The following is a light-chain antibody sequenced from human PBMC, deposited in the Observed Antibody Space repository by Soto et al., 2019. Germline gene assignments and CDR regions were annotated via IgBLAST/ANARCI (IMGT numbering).Light chain of an antibody. J-gene: IGKJ1*01. CDR2: GAS. Sequence: EIVMTQSPATLSVSPGERATLSCRASQSVSSNLAWYQQKPGQAPRLLIYGASTRATGIPARFSGSGSGTEFTLTISSLQSGDFAVYYCQHYHNWPPWTFGQGTKVEIK. V-gene: IGKV3-15*01. CDR1: QSVSSN. CDR3: QHYHNWPPWT.